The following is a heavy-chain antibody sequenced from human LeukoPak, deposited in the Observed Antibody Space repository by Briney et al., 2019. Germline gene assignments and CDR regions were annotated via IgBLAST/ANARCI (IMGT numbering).Heavy chain of an antibody. CDR3: ARGGDCSSTSCAKLEAFDI. CDR2: IYYSGST. CDR1: GGSISSYY. J-gene: IGHJ3*02. Sequence: PSETLSLTCTVSGGSISSYYWSWIRQPPGKGLEWIGYIYYSGSTYYNPSLKSRVTMSVDTSKTQFSLQLSSVTAADTAVYYCARGGDCSSTSCAKLEAFDIWGQGTMVTVSS. V-gene: IGHV4-59*12. D-gene: IGHD2-2*01.